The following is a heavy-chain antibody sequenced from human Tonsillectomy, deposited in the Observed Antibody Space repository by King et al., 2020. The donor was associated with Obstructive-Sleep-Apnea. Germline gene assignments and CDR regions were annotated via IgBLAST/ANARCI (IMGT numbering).Heavy chain of an antibody. CDR2: IYYSGST. Sequence: VQLQESGPGLVKPSETLSLTCTVSGGSISSYYWSWIRPPPGKGLEWIGYIYYSGSTNYNPSLKSRVTISVDTSKNQFSLKLSSVTAADTAVYYCARHGRYYGSGSYYDYFDYWGQGTLVTVSS. V-gene: IGHV4-59*08. D-gene: IGHD3-10*01. CDR1: GGSISSYY. CDR3: ARHGRYYGSGSYYDYFDY. J-gene: IGHJ4*02.